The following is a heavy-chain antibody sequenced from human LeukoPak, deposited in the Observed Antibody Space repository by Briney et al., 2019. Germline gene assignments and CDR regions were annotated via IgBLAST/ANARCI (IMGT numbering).Heavy chain of an antibody. Sequence: PSETLSLTCTVSGGSISGYYWSWIRQPPGKGLEWIGYIYYGGSTYSNPSLKGRVTISSDTSKNQFSLKLTSVTAADTAVYYCARSSVSGTYSGGYWGQGILVTVSS. CDR2: IYYGGST. J-gene: IGHJ4*02. CDR3: ARSSVSGTYSGGY. V-gene: IGHV4-59*08. CDR1: GGSISGYY. D-gene: IGHD3-10*01.